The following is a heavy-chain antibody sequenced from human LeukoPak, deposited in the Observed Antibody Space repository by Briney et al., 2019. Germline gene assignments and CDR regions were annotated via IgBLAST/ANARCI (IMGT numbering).Heavy chain of an antibody. V-gene: IGHV4-59*08. J-gene: IGHJ6*02. Sequence: KPSETLSLTCTVSGGSISSYYWSWIRQPPGKGLEWIGYIYYSGSTNYNPSLKSRVTISVDTSKNQFSLKLSSVTAADTAVYYCARQTGILWFGELLTVLDVWGQGTTVTVSS. CDR3: ARQTGILWFGELLTVLDV. CDR2: IYYSGST. D-gene: IGHD3-10*01. CDR1: GGSISSYY.